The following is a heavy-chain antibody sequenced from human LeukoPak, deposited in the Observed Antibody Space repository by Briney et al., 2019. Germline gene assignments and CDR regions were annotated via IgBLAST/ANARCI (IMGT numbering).Heavy chain of an antibody. D-gene: IGHD4-17*01. V-gene: IGHV4-39*01. CDR1: GGSINSRSYY. CDR3: ARRATTVTTGYYYYYMDV. Sequence: SETLSLTCTVSGGSINSRSYYWGWLRPPPGKGLGWIGSVYYGGTTYYNPSLKSRVTISEDTSKNQFSLKLSSVTAADTAVYYCARRATTVTTGYYYYYMDVWGKGTTVTVSS. J-gene: IGHJ6*03. CDR2: VYYGGTT.